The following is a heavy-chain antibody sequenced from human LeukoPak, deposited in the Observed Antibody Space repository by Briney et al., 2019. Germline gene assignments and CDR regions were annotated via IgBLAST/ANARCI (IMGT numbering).Heavy chain of an antibody. J-gene: IGHJ4*02. CDR1: GFTLSSYS. CDR3: ARGKYSSGWFDY. Sequence: GGSLRLSCAASGFTLSSYSMSWVRQAPGKGLEWVSSITTSSTYISYADSVKGRFTISRDNAKNSLYLQMNSLRAEDTAVYYCARGKYSSGWFDYWGQGTLVTVSS. D-gene: IGHD6-19*01. V-gene: IGHV3-21*01. CDR2: ITTSSTYI.